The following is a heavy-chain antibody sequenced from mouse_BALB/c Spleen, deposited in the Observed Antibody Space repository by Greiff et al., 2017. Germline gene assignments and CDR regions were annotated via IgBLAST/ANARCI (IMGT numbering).Heavy chain of an antibody. CDR3: ARWATATRAWFAY. J-gene: IGHJ3*01. CDR2: IYPGDGDT. Sequence: VQLVESGAELARPGASVKLSCKASGYTFTSYWMQWVKQRPGQGLEWIGAIYPGDGDTRYTQKFKGKATLTADKSSSTAYMQLSSLASEDSAVYYCARWATATRAWFAYWGQGTLVTVSA. CDR1: GYTFTSYW. V-gene: IGHV1-87*01. D-gene: IGHD1-2*01.